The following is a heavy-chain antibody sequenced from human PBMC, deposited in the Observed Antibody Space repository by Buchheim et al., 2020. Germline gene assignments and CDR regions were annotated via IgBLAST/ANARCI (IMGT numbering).Heavy chain of an antibody. D-gene: IGHD3-10*01. J-gene: IGHJ4*02. Sequence: EVQLVESGGGLGQPGGSLRLSCVASGFNFGTLWMSWVRQVPGKGLEWVANINQNGGEKYYVDSVEGRFTISRDNAKNSLYLQMSSLRVEDTAVYYCARAGSVGSVDFWGQGTL. CDR2: INQNGGEK. CDR3: ARAGSVGSVDF. CDR1: GFNFGTLW. V-gene: IGHV3-7*01.